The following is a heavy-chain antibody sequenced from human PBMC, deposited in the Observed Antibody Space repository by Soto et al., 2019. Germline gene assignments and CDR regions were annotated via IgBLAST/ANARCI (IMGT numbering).Heavy chain of an antibody. J-gene: IGHJ5*02. CDR2: IYYSGST. Sequence: SETLSLTCTVSGDSISSYYWSWIRQPPGKGLERIGYIYYSGSTNYNPSLKSRVTISVDTSKNQFSLKLSSVTAADTAVYYWAGGLAVAGKRFAPWGQGTLVTVSS. CDR3: AGGLAVAGKRFAP. V-gene: IGHV4-59*01. CDR1: GDSISSYY. D-gene: IGHD6-19*01.